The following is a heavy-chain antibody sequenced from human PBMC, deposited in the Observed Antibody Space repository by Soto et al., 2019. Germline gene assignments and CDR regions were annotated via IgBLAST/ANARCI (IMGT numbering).Heavy chain of an antibody. CDR1: GGSISSGDYY. CDR2: IYYSGST. V-gene: IGHV4-30-4*01. J-gene: IGHJ5*02. D-gene: IGHD5-12*01. Sequence: QVQLQESGPGLVKPSQTLSLTCTVSGGSISSGDYYWSWIRQPPGKGLEWIGYIYYSGSTYYSPSIQSRVTISVDTSKNQFSLQLSSVTAADTAVYYCARYGGYEGLRFDPWGQGTLVTVSS. CDR3: ARYGGYEGLRFDP.